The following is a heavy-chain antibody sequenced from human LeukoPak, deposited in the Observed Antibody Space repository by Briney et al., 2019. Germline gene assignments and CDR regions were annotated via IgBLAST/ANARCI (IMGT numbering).Heavy chain of an antibody. CDR3: ARHRGYVGAFDV. CDR2: IYYSGST. Sequence: PSETLSLTCTVSGVSISGYYWSWLRQPPGKGLEWVGFIYYSGSTSYNPSLKSRVTISVDTSKNQFSLNLSSVTASETAVYYCARHRGYVGAFDVWGRGTMVTVS. V-gene: IGHV4-59*08. J-gene: IGHJ3*01. CDR1: GVSISGYY. D-gene: IGHD3-22*01.